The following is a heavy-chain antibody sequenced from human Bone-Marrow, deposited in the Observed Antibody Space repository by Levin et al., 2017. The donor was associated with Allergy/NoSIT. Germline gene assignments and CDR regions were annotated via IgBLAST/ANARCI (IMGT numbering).Heavy chain of an antibody. V-gene: IGHV3-48*02. CDR3: ATRFTSAWLSI. CDR1: GFTFSNYN. Sequence: SGESLKISCVADGFTFSNYNMNWVRQTPAKGLEWISYISDSGNNINYADSVKGRFIISRDNAENSLYLQMNSLRDEDTAVYYCATRFTSAWLSIWGQGIMVTVSS. CDR2: ISDSGNNI. D-gene: IGHD3-9*01. J-gene: IGHJ1*01.